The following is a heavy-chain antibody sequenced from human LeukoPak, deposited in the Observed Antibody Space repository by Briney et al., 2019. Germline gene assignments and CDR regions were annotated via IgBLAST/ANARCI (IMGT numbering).Heavy chain of an antibody. CDR2: INHSGST. Sequence: SETLSLTCTVSGGSISSSSYYWGWIRQPPGKGLEWIGEINHSGSTNYNPSLKSRVTISVDTSKNQFSLKRSSVTAADTAVYYCARGRGDYYDSSGYEGVYYFDYWGQGTLVTVSS. D-gene: IGHD3-22*01. J-gene: IGHJ4*02. CDR1: GGSISSSSYY. CDR3: ARGRGDYYDSSGYEGVYYFDY. V-gene: IGHV4-39*07.